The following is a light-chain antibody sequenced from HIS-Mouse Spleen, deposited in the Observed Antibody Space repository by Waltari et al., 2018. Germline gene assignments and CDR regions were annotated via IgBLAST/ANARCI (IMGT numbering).Light chain of an antibody. CDR2: DDS. J-gene: IGLJ2*01. CDR1: KIGSKS. CDR3: QVWDSSSDHVV. V-gene: IGLV3-21*02. Sequence: SYVLTQPPSVSVAPGQTARITCGGNKIGSKSVHWYQQKPGQAPVLVVYDDSDRPPGIPVRFSGSNSGNTATLTISRVDAGDEADYYCQVWDSSSDHVVFGGGTKLTVL.